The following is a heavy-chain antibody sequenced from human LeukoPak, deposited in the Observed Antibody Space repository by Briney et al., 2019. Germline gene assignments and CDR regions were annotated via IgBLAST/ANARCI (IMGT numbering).Heavy chain of an antibody. D-gene: IGHD3-10*01. Sequence: SETLSLTCTVSGGSISSYYWSWIRQPPGKGLEWIGYIYYSGSTNYNPSLKSRVTISVDTSKNQFSLKLSSVTAADTAVYYCARRIYGSGSKPWGQGTLVTVSS. CDR2: IYYSGST. CDR1: GGSISSYY. J-gene: IGHJ5*02. V-gene: IGHV4-59*12. CDR3: ARRIYGSGSKP.